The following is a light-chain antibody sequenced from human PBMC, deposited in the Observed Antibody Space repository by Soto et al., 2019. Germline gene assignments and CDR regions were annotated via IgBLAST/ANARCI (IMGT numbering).Light chain of an antibody. Sequence: QSVLTQPPSVSAAPGQKVTISCSGSSSNIGNHLVSWYQQIPGTAPKVLINDNDKRPSGVPDRFSGSKSGTSATLAITGLQTGDEADYYCGTWDSSLSGVVFGGGTKVTVL. CDR3: GTWDSSLSGVV. CDR1: SSNIGNHL. V-gene: IGLV1-51*01. J-gene: IGLJ2*01. CDR2: DND.